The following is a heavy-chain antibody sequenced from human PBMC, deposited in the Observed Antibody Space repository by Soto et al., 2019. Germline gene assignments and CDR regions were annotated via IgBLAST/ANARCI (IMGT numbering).Heavy chain of an antibody. CDR1: GFTFSSYA. CDR3: AKDLVVITWYFDY. CDR2: ISGSGGST. Sequence: EVQLLESGGGLVQPGGSLRLSCAASGFTFSSYAMSWVRQAPGKGLEWVSAISGSGGSTYYADSVKGRFTISRDNSKNTLYLQMNSLRAEDTAVYYWAKDLVVITWYFDYWGQGTLVTVSS. J-gene: IGHJ4*02. D-gene: IGHD3-22*01. V-gene: IGHV3-23*01.